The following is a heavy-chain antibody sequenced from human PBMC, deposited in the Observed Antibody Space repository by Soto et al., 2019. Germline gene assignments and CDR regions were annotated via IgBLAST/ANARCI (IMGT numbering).Heavy chain of an antibody. V-gene: IGHV4-39*07. CDR1: GGSISSSSYY. Sequence: PSETLSLTCTVSGGSISSSSYYWGWIRQPPGKGLEWIGSIYYSGSTYYNPSLESRVTISVDTSKNQFSLKLSSVTAADTAVYYCARKGASFDYWGQGTLVTVSS. CDR3: ARKGASFDY. D-gene: IGHD3-16*01. CDR2: IYYSGST. J-gene: IGHJ4*02.